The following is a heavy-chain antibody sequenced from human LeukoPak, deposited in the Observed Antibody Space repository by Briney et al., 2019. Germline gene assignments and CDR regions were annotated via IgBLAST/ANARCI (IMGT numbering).Heavy chain of an antibody. Sequence: SETLSLTCTVSGGSISSSSYYWGWIRQPPGKGLEWIGGIYYSGSTYYNPSLKSRVTISVDTSKTQFSLKLSSVTAADTAVYFCARLHDYRNTFDYWGQGTLVTVSS. CDR3: ARLHDYRNTFDY. CDR1: GGSISSSSYY. CDR2: IYYSGST. J-gene: IGHJ4*02. V-gene: IGHV4-39*01. D-gene: IGHD4-11*01.